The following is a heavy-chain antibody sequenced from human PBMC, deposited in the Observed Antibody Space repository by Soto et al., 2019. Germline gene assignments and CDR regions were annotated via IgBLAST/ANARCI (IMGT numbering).Heavy chain of an antibody. CDR2: IYYSGST. Sequence: PSETLSLTCTVSGGSISSYYWSWIRQPPGKGLEWIGYIYYSGSTNYNPSLKSRVTISVDTSKNQFSLKLSSVTAADTAMYYCARGGSYGHDAFDIWGQGTMVTVSS. CDR3: ARGGSYGHDAFDI. V-gene: IGHV4-59*01. J-gene: IGHJ3*02. D-gene: IGHD5-18*01. CDR1: GGSISSYY.